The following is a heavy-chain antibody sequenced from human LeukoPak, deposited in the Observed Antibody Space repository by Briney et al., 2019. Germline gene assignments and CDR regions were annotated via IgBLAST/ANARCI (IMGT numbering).Heavy chain of an antibody. CDR1: GFTFSYYA. Sequence: GGSLRLSCAASGFTFSYYAMSWVRQAPGKGLEWVSAISGSGSNTYYADSVKGRFTISRDNSKNTLYLQMNSPRAEETAVYYCAKDIFGSKYCTSASCSSGGNFWGNGTLVTVSS. CDR2: ISGSGSNT. J-gene: IGHJ4*01. CDR3: AKDIFGSKYCTSASCSSGGNF. D-gene: IGHD2-2*01. V-gene: IGHV3-23*01.